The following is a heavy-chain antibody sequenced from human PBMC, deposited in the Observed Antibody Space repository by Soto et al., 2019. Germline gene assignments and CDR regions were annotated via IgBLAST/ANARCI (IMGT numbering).Heavy chain of an antibody. Sequence: ASVKVSCKASGITFSTYAIHWVRQAPGQRLEWMGWINTGNGNTRYSQNFQGRVTLTRDTSTSTAYMELSNLRSDDTAVYYCARCIQQDYYYGMDVWGQGTTVTVSS. J-gene: IGHJ6*02. CDR1: GITFSTYA. D-gene: IGHD5-18*01. V-gene: IGHV1-3*04. CDR2: INTGNGNT. CDR3: ARCIQQDYYYGMDV.